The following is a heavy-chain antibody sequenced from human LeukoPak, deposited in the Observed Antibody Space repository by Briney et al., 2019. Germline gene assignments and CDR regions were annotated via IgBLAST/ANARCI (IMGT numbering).Heavy chain of an antibody. CDR1: GFTFSSYS. D-gene: IGHD3-22*01. Sequence: PGGSLRLSCAASGFTFSSYSMNWVRQPPGKGLEWVSYISSTGDSRYYADSVKGRFSISRDNAQNSLSLQMNSLRVEDTAVYYCALNYYGSSGTYWGQGTLVTVSS. CDR2: ISSTGDSR. V-gene: IGHV3-48*04. CDR3: ALNYYGSSGTY. J-gene: IGHJ4*02.